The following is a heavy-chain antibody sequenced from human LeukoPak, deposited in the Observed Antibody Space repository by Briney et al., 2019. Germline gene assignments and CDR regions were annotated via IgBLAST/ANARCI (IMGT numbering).Heavy chain of an antibody. V-gene: IGHV3-21*01. Sequence: GGLRLSCAASGFTFNTYTMNWVRQAPGKGLEWVSSISSGTSYIYYADSVKGRFTISRDNAKNSLYLQMNSLRAEDTAVYYCARRAGGYSHPYDYWGQGTLVTVSS. D-gene: IGHD4-23*01. J-gene: IGHJ4*02. CDR1: GFTFNTYT. CDR3: ARRAGGYSHPYDY. CDR2: ISSGTSYI.